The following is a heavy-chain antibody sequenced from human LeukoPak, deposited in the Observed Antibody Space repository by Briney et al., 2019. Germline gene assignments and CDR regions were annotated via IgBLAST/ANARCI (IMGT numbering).Heavy chain of an antibody. Sequence: GVSLRLSCAASGFTVNSNYMSWVRQAPGKGLEWVSVMYSGGSTYYAGFVKGRFTISRDNSKNTLYLQMNSLSAENTAVYYCARVYKWLVLTFYYYYMDVWGKGTTVTVSS. J-gene: IGHJ6*03. CDR3: ARVYKWLVLTFYYYYMDV. D-gene: IGHD6-19*01. V-gene: IGHV3-53*01. CDR1: GFTVNSNY. CDR2: MYSGGST.